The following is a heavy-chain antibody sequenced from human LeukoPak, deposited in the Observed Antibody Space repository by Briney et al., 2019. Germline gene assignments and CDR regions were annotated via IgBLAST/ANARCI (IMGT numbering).Heavy chain of an antibody. J-gene: IGHJ4*02. CDR1: GGTFSSYA. V-gene: IGHV1-69*05. Sequence: ASVKVSCKASGGTFSSYAISWVRQAPGQGLEWMGGIIPIFGTANYAQKFQGRVTITTDESTSTAYMELSSLRSEDMAVYYCAKVGHDFWSGYYSFDYWGQGTLVTVSS. CDR2: IIPIFGTA. D-gene: IGHD3-3*01. CDR3: AKVGHDFWSGYYSFDY.